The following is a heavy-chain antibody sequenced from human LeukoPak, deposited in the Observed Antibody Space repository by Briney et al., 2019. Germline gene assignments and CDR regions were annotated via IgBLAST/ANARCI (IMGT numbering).Heavy chain of an antibody. CDR1: GFTFSSYG. CDR2: IWYDGSNK. D-gene: IGHD2-15*01. Sequence: GGSLRLSCAASGFTFSSYGMHWVRQAPGKGLEWVALIWYDGSNKYYADSVKGRFTISRDNSKNTVYLQMNSLRAEDTAVYYCARSHCSGGSCYWGEYWGQGTLVTVSS. CDR3: ARSHCSGGSCYWGEY. J-gene: IGHJ4*02. V-gene: IGHV3-33*01.